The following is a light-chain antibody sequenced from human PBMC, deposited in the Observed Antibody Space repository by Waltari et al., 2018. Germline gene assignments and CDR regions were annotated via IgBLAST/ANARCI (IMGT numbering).Light chain of an antibody. V-gene: IGKV2-28*01. CDR2: LGS. J-gene: IGKJ1*01. Sequence: DIVVTQSPLSLPVTPGEPASISCRSSQSLLHRHGNNYLDWYLQKPGQSPQLLIYLGSNRASGVPDRFSGSGSGTDVTLRISRVEAEDVGVYYCMQSLQSLWTFGPGTKVEIK. CDR3: MQSLQSLWT. CDR1: QSLLHRHGNNY.